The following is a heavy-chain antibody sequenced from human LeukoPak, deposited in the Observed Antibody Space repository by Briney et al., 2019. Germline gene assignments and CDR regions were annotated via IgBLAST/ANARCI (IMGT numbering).Heavy chain of an antibody. Sequence: GGSLRLSPVASGFAFSKYAVNWVRQAPGQGLEWVAIISSDGSIKSYADSVRGRFTISRDNSRNTVYLQMNSLRAEDMAVYYCAVEGFDIWGQGTVVAVSS. CDR1: GFAFSKYA. CDR3: AVEGFDI. J-gene: IGHJ3*02. CDR2: ISSDGSIK. V-gene: IGHV3-30*01.